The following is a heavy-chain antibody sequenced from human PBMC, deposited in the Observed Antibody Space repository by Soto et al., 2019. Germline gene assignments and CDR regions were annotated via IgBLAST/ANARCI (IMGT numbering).Heavy chain of an antibody. Sequence: ASVKVSCKASGYTFTSYGISWVRQAPGQGLEWMGWISAYNGNTNYAQKLQGRVTMTTDTSTSTAYMELRSLRSDDTAVYYCARDGGGEWELSTPIFDYYYYGMDVWGQGTTVTVSS. CDR2: ISAYNGNT. D-gene: IGHD1-26*01. CDR1: GYTFTSYG. CDR3: ARDGGGEWELSTPIFDYYYYGMDV. J-gene: IGHJ6*02. V-gene: IGHV1-18*01.